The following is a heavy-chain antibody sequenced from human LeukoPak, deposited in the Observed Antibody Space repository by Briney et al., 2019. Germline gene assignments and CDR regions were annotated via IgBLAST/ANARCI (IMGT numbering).Heavy chain of an antibody. J-gene: IGHJ4*02. Sequence: SLNPSRKASVYTFTGYSMHCVPQAPGQRLERMVWINPNSGGTNYAQKFQGRVTMTRDTSISTAYMELSRLRSDDTAVYYCARVESIAAAGYFDYWGQGNLVTVSS. D-gene: IGHD6-13*01. CDR1: VYTFTGYS. V-gene: IGHV1-2*02. CDR2: INPNSGGT. CDR3: ARVESIAAAGYFDY.